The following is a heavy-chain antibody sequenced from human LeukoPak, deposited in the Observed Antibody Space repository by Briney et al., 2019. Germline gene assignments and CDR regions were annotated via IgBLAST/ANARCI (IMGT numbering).Heavy chain of an antibody. Sequence: SETLSLTCAVYGGSFSGYYWSWIRQPPGKGLEWTGEINHSGSTNYNPSLKSRVTISVDTSKNQFSLKLSSVTAADTAVYYRARSPFRLCSSTSCPYYFDYWGQGTLVTVSS. CDR1: GGSFSGYY. J-gene: IGHJ4*02. CDR2: INHSGST. D-gene: IGHD2-2*01. CDR3: ARSPFRLCSSTSCPYYFDY. V-gene: IGHV4-34*01.